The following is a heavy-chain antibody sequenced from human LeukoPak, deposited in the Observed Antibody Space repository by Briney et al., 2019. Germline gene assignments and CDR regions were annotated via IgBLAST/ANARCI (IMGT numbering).Heavy chain of an antibody. J-gene: IGHJ4*02. Sequence: GGSLRLSCAASGFTFSIYSMNWVRQAPGKGLEWVSAISGSGGSTYYADSVKGRFTISRDNSKNTLYLQMNSLRAEDTAVYYCGDGEATTHNWGQGTLVTVSS. CDR2: ISGSGGST. D-gene: IGHD5-24*01. V-gene: IGHV3-23*01. CDR3: GDGEATTHN. CDR1: GFTFSIYS.